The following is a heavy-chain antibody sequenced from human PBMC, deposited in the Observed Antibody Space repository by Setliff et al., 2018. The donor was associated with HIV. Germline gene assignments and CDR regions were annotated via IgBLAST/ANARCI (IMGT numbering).Heavy chain of an antibody. CDR2: INHSGST. Sequence: SETLSLPCAVYGGSFSGYYWSWIRQPPGKGLEWIGEINHSGSTNYNPSLKSRVTISVDTSKNQFSLKLSSVTAADTAVFYCARLTTTYYYDSSAYYHPVWGQGTLVTVSS. CDR1: GGSFSGYY. J-gene: IGHJ4*02. CDR3: ARLTTTYYYDSSAYYHPV. V-gene: IGHV4-34*01. D-gene: IGHD3-22*01.